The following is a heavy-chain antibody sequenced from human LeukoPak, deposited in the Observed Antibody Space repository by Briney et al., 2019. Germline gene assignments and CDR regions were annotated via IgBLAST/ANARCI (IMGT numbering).Heavy chain of an antibody. CDR3: ARVYSTVTTQFDY. D-gene: IGHD4-17*01. Sequence: PGGALRLSCAASGFTFRSYGMHWVRQAPGKGLEWVAIIWYDGSNEYYADSVKGRFTISRDNSKNKLYLQMNSVRAADTALYYCARVYSTVTTQFDYWGQGTLVTVSS. V-gene: IGHV3-33*01. CDR2: IWYDGSNE. J-gene: IGHJ4*02. CDR1: GFTFRSYG.